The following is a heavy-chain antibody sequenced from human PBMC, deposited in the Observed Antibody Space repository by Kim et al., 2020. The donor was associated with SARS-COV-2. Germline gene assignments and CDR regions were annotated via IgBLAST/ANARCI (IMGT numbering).Heavy chain of an antibody. D-gene: IGHD1-1*01. CDR3: ARDPGSSYYYYYGMDV. CDR1: GGSIDSYY. J-gene: IGHJ6*02. CDR2: VYYGGYT. V-gene: IGHV4-59*01. Sequence: SETLSLTCTVSGGSIDSYYWSWVRQPPGKELEWIGCVYYGGYTKYNPSLRSRVTISVDTSKNQFSLRLSSVTAADTAVYYCARDPGSSYYYYYGMDVWGQGTTVTVSS.